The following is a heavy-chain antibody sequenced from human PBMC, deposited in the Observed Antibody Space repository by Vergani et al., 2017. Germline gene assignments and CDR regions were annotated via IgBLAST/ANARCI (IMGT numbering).Heavy chain of an antibody. CDR2: IWYDGSNK. V-gene: IGHV3-33*08. Sequence: VQLLESGGGLVQPGGSLRLSCAASGFTFSSYGMHWVRQAPGKGLEWVAVIWYDGSNKYYADSVKGRFTISRDNSKNTLYLQMNSLRAEDTAVYYCAREFSSGYYLFDYWGQGTLVTVSS. D-gene: IGHD3-22*01. CDR1: GFTFSSYG. J-gene: IGHJ4*02. CDR3: AREFSSGYYLFDY.